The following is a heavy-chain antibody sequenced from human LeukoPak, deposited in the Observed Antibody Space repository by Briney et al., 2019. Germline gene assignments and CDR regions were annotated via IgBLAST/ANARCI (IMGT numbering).Heavy chain of an antibody. V-gene: IGHV1-69*01. D-gene: IGHD4-17*01. J-gene: IGHJ4*02. CDR3: AIFQGTYGDNENDY. CDR1: GGTFRSYA. CDR2: IIPMINTP. Sequence: ASVKVSCKASGGTFRSYAITWVRQAPGKGLEWMGGIIPMINTPKYAQKFQGRVSITADESTSTGYMEVSSLRSEDTAVYYCAIFQGTYGDNENDYWGQGTLVTVST.